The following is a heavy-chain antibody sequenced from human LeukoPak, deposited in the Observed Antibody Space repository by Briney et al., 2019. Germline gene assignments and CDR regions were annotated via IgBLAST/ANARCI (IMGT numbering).Heavy chain of an antibody. Sequence: GGSLRLSCTASGFTFGDYAMSWVRQAPGKGLEWVGFIRSKAYGGTTEYAASVKGRFTISRDDSKSIAYLQMNRLKTEDTAVYYCTRADYYDSSGYYHFDYWGQGTLVTVSS. CDR2: IRSKAYGGTT. V-gene: IGHV3-49*04. D-gene: IGHD3-22*01. CDR1: GFTFGDYA. J-gene: IGHJ4*02. CDR3: TRADYYDSSGYYHFDY.